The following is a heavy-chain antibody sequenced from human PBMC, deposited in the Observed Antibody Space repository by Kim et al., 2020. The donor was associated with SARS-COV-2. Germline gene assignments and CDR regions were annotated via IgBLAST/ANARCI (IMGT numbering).Heavy chain of an antibody. D-gene: IGHD4-17*01. CDR2: IYYSGST. CDR1: GGSISSYY. J-gene: IGHJ4*02. V-gene: IGHV4-59*13. CDR3: AMTTVTTFDFLFDY. Sequence: SETLSLTCTVSGGSISSYYWSWIRQPPGKGLEWIGYIYYSGSTNYNPSLKSRVTISVDTSKNQFSLKLSSVTAADTAVYYCAMTTVTTFDFLFDYWGQGTLVTVSS.